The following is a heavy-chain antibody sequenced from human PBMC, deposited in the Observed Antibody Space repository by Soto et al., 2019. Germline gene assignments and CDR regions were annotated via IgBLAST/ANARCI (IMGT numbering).Heavy chain of an antibody. CDR3: AREGLWFGESRCMDV. D-gene: IGHD3-10*01. CDR2: MNPNSGNT. Sequence: ASVKVSFKASGYTFTSYDINWVRQASGQGLEWMGWMNPNSGNTGYAQKFQGRVTMTRNTSISTAYMELSSPRSEDTAVYYCAREGLWFGESRCMDVWGQGTTVTVSS. CDR1: GYTFTSYD. V-gene: IGHV1-8*01. J-gene: IGHJ6*02.